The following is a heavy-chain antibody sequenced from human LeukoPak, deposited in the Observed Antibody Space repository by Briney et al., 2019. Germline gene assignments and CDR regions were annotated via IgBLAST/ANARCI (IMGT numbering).Heavy chain of an antibody. J-gene: IGHJ4*02. CDR2: ISYDGSNK. Sequence: GRSLRLSCAASGFTFSSYAMHWVRQAPGKGLEWVAVISYDGSNKYYADSVKGRFTISRDNSKNTLYLQMNSLRAEDTAVYYCAKGLETDYWGQGTLVTVSS. V-gene: IGHV3-30-3*01. CDR3: AKGLETDY. CDR1: GFTFSSYA.